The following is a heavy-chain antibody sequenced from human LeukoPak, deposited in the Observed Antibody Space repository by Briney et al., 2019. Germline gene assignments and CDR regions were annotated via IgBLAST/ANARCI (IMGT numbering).Heavy chain of an antibody. Sequence: ASVKVSCKASGGTFSSYAVSWVRQAPGQGPEWTGGIIPMFGTAHYAQKFQGRVTITADKFTSTAYMELSSLRFEDTAVYYCARIQPRVVLNDDGFDIWGQGTMVTVSS. CDR3: ARIQPRVVLNDDGFDI. J-gene: IGHJ3*02. CDR1: GGTFSSYA. V-gene: IGHV1-69*06. D-gene: IGHD3-3*01. CDR2: IIPMFGTA.